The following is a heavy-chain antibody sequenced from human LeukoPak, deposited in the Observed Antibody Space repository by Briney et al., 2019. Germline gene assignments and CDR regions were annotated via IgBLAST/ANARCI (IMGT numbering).Heavy chain of an antibody. CDR3: ARKFIAAASDFDY. J-gene: IGHJ4*02. CDR2: ISVYNGNT. V-gene: IGHV1-18*01. D-gene: IGHD6-13*01. CDR1: GYTFTSYG. Sequence: ASVKVPCKASGYTFTSYGISWVRQAPGQGLEWMGWISVYNGNTNYAQKFQGRVTMTTGTSTSTAYMELRSLRSDGTAVYYCARKFIAAASDFDYWGQGTLVTVAS.